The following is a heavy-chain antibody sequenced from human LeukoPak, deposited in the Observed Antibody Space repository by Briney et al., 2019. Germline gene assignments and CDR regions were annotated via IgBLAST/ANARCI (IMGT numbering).Heavy chain of an antibody. Sequence: GGSLRLSCAASRFTSSSYAMSWVRQAPGMRLEWVSTIGGSGGGIYYADSVKGRFTISRDNSQSTLYLQMNSLRAEDTAVYYCAKYRGFGDSYDSWGQGTLVTVSS. CDR3: AKYRGFGDSYDS. J-gene: IGHJ4*02. CDR2: IGGSGGGI. D-gene: IGHD3-10*01. CDR1: RFTSSSYA. V-gene: IGHV3-23*01.